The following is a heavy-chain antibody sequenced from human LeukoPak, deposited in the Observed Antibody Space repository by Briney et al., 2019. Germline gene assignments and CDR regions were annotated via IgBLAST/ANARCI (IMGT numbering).Heavy chain of an antibody. J-gene: IGHJ4*02. CDR2: INHSGST. CDR3: ARVTLPTYYYGSGSYYNPAFDY. D-gene: IGHD3-10*01. Sequence: ASETLSLTCAVYGGSFSGYYWSWIRQPPGKGLEWIGEINHSGSTNYNPSLKSRATISVDTSKNQFSLKLSSVTAADTAVYYCARVTLPTYYYGSGSYYNPAFDYWGQGTLVTVSS. V-gene: IGHV4-34*01. CDR1: GGSFSGYY.